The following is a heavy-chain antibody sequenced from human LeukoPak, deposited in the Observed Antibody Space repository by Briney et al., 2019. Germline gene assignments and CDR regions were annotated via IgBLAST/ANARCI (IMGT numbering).Heavy chain of an antibody. J-gene: IGHJ6*02. CDR2: INWNGGST. Sequence: PGGSLRLSCAASGFTFDDYGMSWVRQAPGKGLEWVSGINWNGGSTGYADSVKGRSTISRDNAKNSLYLQMNSLRAEDTALYHCARARMTTASMDVWGQGTTVTVSS. V-gene: IGHV3-20*01. D-gene: IGHD4-11*01. CDR3: ARARMTTASMDV. CDR1: GFTFDDYG.